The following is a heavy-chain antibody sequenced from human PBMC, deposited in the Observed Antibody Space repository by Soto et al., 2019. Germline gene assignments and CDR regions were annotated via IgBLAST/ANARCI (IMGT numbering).Heavy chain of an antibody. Sequence: GGSLRLSCAASGFTFSSYSMNWVRQAPGKGQEWVSYISSSSSTIYYADSVKGRFTISRDNAKNSLYLQMNSLRAEDTAVYYCARVPHGDYDYWGQGTLVTVSS. CDR1: GFTFSSYS. CDR3: ARVPHGDYDY. CDR2: ISSSSSTI. D-gene: IGHD4-17*01. J-gene: IGHJ4*02. V-gene: IGHV3-48*01.